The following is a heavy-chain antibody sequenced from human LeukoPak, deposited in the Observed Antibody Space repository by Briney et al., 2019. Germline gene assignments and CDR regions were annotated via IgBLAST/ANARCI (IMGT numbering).Heavy chain of an antibody. D-gene: IGHD6-19*01. CDR3: AKEGAVAGTFDY. Sequence: GGSMRLSCAASGFTFDDYAMHWVRQAPGKGLEWVSGISWNSGSIGYADSVKGRFTISRDNAKNSLYLQMNSLRAEDMALYYCAKEGAVAGTFDYWGQGTLVTVSS. CDR1: GFTFDDYA. J-gene: IGHJ4*02. CDR2: ISWNSGSI. V-gene: IGHV3-9*03.